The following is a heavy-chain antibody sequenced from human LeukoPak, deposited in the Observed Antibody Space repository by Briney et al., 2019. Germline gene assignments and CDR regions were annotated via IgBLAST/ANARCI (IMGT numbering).Heavy chain of an antibody. CDR3: ARVITMIVVVRHAFDI. D-gene: IGHD3-22*01. Sequence: PSETLSLTCAVYGASFSGYYWSWIRQPPGKGLEWIGEINHSGSTNYNPSLKSRVTISVDTSKNQFSLKLSSVTAADTAVYYCARVITMIVVVRHAFDIWGQGTMVTVSS. CDR1: GASFSGYY. V-gene: IGHV4-34*01. CDR2: INHSGST. J-gene: IGHJ3*02.